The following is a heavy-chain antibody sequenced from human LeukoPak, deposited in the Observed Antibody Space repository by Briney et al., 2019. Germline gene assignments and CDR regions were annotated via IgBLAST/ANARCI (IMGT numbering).Heavy chain of an antibody. CDR2: IIPILGIA. Sequence: ASLKVSCTASGGTFSSYAISWVRQAPGQGLEWMGRIIPILGIANYAQKFQGRVTITADKSTSTAYMELSSLRSEDTAVYYCASGFIAAAGANFDYWGQGTLVTVSS. D-gene: IGHD6-13*01. CDR1: GGTFSSYA. J-gene: IGHJ4*02. CDR3: ASGFIAAAGANFDY. V-gene: IGHV1-69*04.